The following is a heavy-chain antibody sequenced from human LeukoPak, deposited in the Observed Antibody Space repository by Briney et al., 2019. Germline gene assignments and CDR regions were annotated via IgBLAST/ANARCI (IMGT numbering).Heavy chain of an antibody. CDR3: ARDFDYYDDSGYQTYYFDY. V-gene: IGHV3-11*01. CDR1: GFTFSDYY. Sequence: GGSLRLSCAASGFTFSDYYMSWIRQAPGKGLEWVSYISSSGSTIFYADSVKGRFTISRDNAKNSLYLQMNSLRAEDTAVYYCARDFDYYDDSGYQTYYFDYWGQGTLVTVSS. J-gene: IGHJ4*02. D-gene: IGHD3-22*01. CDR2: ISSSGSTI.